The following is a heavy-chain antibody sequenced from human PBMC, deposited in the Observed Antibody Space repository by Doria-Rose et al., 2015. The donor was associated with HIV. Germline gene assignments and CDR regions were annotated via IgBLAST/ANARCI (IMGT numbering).Heavy chain of an antibody. CDR2: INPNSGGT. V-gene: IGHV1-2*02. D-gene: IGHD4-17*01. CDR1: GYTFTEYY. CDR3: AREDDLITTVTTFTY. Sequence: KVSCTASGYTFTEYYMSWVRQAPGQGPEWMGWINPNSGGTDYAQKFQGRVTMTRDTSISTAYMELSSLRPDDTAVYYCAREDDLITTVTTFTYWGQGTLVTVSS. J-gene: IGHJ4*02.